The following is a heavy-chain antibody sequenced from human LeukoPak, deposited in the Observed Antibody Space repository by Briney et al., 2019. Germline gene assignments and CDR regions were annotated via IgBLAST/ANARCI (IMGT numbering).Heavy chain of an antibody. CDR2: ISSSSSTI. Sequence: GGSLRLSCAASGFTFDDYAMHWVRQAPGKGLEWVSYISSSSSTIYYADSVKGRFTISRDNAKNSLYLQMNSLRAEDTAVYYCAREGYDFWSGYTWSYWGQGTLVTVSS. CDR3: AREGYDFWSGYTWSY. CDR1: GFTFDDYA. J-gene: IGHJ4*02. V-gene: IGHV3-48*01. D-gene: IGHD3-3*01.